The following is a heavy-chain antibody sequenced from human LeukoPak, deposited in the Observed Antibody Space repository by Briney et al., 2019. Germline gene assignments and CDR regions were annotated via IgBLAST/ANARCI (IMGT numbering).Heavy chain of an antibody. CDR3: TRGGYCSSTSCYYYYYGMDV. V-gene: IGHV3-73*01. D-gene: IGHD2-2*01. CDR2: IRSKANSYAT. Sequence: GGSLRLSCAASGFTFSGSAMHWVRQAPGKGLEWVGRIRSKANSYATAYAASVKGRFTISRDDSKNTAYLQMNSLKTEDTAVYYCTRGGYCSSTSCYYYYYGMDVWGQGTTVTVSS. CDR1: GFTFSGSA. J-gene: IGHJ6*02.